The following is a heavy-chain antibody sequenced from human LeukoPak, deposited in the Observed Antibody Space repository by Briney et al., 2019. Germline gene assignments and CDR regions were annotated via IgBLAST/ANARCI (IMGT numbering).Heavy chain of an antibody. CDR1: GFTFSSYA. D-gene: IGHD2-15*01. CDR2: ISGSGGST. CDR3: AKGPKQGYCSGGSCHRVYYYYGMDV. J-gene: IGHJ6*02. Sequence: GGSLRLSCAASGFTFSSYAMSWVRQAPGKGLEWVSTISGSGGSTYYADSVKGRFTISRDNAKNSLYLQMNSLRAEDTALYYCAKGPKQGYCSGGSCHRVYYYYGMDVWGQGTTVTVSS. V-gene: IGHV3-23*01.